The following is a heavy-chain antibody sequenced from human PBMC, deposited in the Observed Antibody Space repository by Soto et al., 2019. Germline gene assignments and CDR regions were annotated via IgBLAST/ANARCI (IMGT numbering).Heavy chain of an antibody. CDR2: IYYGGST. D-gene: IGHD6-6*01. J-gene: IGHJ3*02. V-gene: IGHV4-31*03. CDR1: GCSISSGGYY. Sequence: PSETLSLTCTVSGCSISSGGYYWSWIRQHPGKGLEWIGYIYYGGSTYYNPSLKSRVTISVDTSKNQFSLKVSSVTAADTAVYYCARRTGSSSSDDAFDIWGQGTMVTVSS. CDR3: ARRTGSSSSDDAFDI.